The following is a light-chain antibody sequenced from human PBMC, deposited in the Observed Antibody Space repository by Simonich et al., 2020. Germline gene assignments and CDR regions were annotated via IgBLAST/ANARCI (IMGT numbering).Light chain of an antibody. Sequence: QPVLTQPPSASASLGASVTLTCTLSSGYSNYKVDWYQQRPGKGPRFVLRVGTGGIVGSKGDGIPYRFSFLGSGLNRYLTIKNIQEEDESDYHGGADHGSGSNFVKVFGGGTKLTVL. V-gene: IGLV9-49*01. CDR3: GADHGSGSNFVKV. J-gene: IGLJ3*02. CDR1: SGYSNYK. CDR2: VGTGGIVG.